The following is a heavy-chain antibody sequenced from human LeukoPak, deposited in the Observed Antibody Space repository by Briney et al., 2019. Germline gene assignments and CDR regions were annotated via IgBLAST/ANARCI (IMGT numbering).Heavy chain of an antibody. CDR2: INPSGGST. CDR3: ARSDYCSSTSCYLHY. Sequence: ASVKVSCKASGYTFTSYYMRWDRQAPGQGLEWMGIINPSGGSTSYAQKFQGRVTMTRDTSTSTVYMELSSLRSEDTAVYYCARSDYCSSTSCYLHYWGQGTLVTVSS. CDR1: GYTFTSYY. J-gene: IGHJ4*02. V-gene: IGHV1-46*01. D-gene: IGHD2-2*01.